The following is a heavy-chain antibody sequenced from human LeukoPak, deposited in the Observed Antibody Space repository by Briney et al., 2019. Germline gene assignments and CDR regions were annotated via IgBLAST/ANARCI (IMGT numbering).Heavy chain of an antibody. CDR1: GYSISSGYY. D-gene: IGHD3-10*01. Sequence: SETLSLTCTVSGYSISSGYYWGWIRPPPGKGLEWIGSIYHSGSTYYNPSLKSRVTISVDTSKNQFSLKLSSVTAADTAVYYCARAGSITLVRGVLYDYYYMDVWGKGTTVTVSS. CDR3: ARAGSITLVRGVLYDYYYMDV. CDR2: IYHSGST. V-gene: IGHV4-38-2*02. J-gene: IGHJ6*03.